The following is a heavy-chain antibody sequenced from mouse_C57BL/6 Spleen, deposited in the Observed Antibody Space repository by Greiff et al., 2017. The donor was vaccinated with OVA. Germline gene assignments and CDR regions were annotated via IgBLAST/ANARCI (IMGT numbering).Heavy chain of an antibody. V-gene: IGHV1-26*01. CDR2: INPNNGGT. CDR3: ARSDHGAMDY. CDR1: GYTFTDYY. Sequence: VQLQQSGPELVKPGASVKISCKASGYTFTDYYMNWVKQSHGKSLEWIGDINPNNGGTSYNQKFKGKATLTVDKSSSTAYMELRSLTSEDSAVYYCARSDHGAMDYWGQGTSVTVSS. J-gene: IGHJ4*01.